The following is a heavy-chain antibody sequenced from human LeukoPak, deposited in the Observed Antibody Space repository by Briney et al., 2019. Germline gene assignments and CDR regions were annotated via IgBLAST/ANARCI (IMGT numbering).Heavy chain of an antibody. V-gene: IGHV1-69*05. J-gene: IGHJ4*02. CDR2: IIPIFGTA. Sequence: ASVKVSCKASGGTFSSYAISWVRQAPGQGLEWMGGIIPIFGTANYAQKFQGRVTITRDTSASTAYMELSSLRSEDTAVYYCARTRVVAFGGVIDYFDYWGQGTLVTVSS. CDR3: ARTRVVAFGGVIDYFDY. CDR1: GGTFSSYA. D-gene: IGHD3-16*02.